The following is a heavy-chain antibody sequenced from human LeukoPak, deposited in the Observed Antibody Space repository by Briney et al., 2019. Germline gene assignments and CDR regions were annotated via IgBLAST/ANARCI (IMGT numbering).Heavy chain of an antibody. V-gene: IGHV3-7*01. CDR3: ARRRDFWSGYLDY. CDR2: IKQDGSEK. CDR1: GFTFSSYA. Sequence: PGGSLRLSCAASGFTFSSYAMSWVRQAPGKGLERVANIKQDGSEKYYVDSVKGRFTISRDNAKKSLYLQMNSLRAEDTAVYYCARRRDFWSGYLDYWGQGTLVTVSS. D-gene: IGHD3-3*01. J-gene: IGHJ4*02.